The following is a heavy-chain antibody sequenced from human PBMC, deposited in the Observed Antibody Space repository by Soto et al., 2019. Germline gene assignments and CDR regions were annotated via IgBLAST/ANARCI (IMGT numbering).Heavy chain of an antibody. V-gene: IGHV3-66*01. J-gene: IGHJ4*02. Sequence: GGSLRLSCAASGFTVGNNYVSWVRQAPGKGLQWVSLIYSDGGTDYAESVKGRFTISRDNSKNTLYLQMNSLKAEDTAIYYCATRMTTAPYWGQGTLVTVSS. CDR1: GFTVGNNY. CDR3: ATRMTTAPY. CDR2: IYSDGGT. D-gene: IGHD4-17*01.